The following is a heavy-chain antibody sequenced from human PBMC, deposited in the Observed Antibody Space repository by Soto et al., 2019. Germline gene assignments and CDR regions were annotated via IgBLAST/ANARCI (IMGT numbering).Heavy chain of an antibody. V-gene: IGHV3-11*06. D-gene: IGHD3-3*01. Sequence: LRLSCAASGFTFSDYYMSWIRQAPGKGLEWVSYISSSSSYTNYADSVKGRFTISRDNAKNSLYLQMNSLRAEDTAVYYCARDLHDFWSGSRNYYYYGMDVWGQGTTVTVSS. J-gene: IGHJ6*02. CDR1: GFTFSDYY. CDR2: ISSSSSYT. CDR3: ARDLHDFWSGSRNYYYYGMDV.